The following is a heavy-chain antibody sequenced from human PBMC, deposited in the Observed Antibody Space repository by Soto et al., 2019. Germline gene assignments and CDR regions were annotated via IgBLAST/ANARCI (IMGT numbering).Heavy chain of an antibody. D-gene: IGHD1-26*01. J-gene: IGHJ4*02. Sequence: GGSLRLSCAASGFTFSSYAMSWVRQAPGKGLEWVSAISGSGGSTYYADSVKGRFTISRDNSKNTLYLQMNSLRAEDLAVYYCAKDGGSSKEFDYWGQGTLVTFSS. V-gene: IGHV3-23*01. CDR1: GFTFSSYA. CDR3: AKDGGSSKEFDY. CDR2: ISGSGGST.